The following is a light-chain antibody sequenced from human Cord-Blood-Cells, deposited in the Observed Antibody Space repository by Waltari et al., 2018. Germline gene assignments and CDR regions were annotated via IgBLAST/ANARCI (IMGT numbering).Light chain of an antibody. J-gene: IGKJ2*03. CDR2: KVS. CDR3: MQGTHWPPYS. Sequence: DVVMTQSPLSLPVTLGQPASISCRSSQSLVYSDGNTYLNWFQQRPGQSPRRLIYKVSNRDSGVPDRFGGSGSGADFTLKISRVEAEDVRVYYCMQGTHWPPYSCGQGTKLEIK. CDR1: QSLVYSDGNTY. V-gene: IGKV2-30*01.